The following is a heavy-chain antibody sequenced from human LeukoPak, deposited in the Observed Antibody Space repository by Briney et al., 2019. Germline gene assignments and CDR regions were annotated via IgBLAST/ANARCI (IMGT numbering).Heavy chain of an antibody. Sequence: GGSLRLSCAASGFTFSSYAMNWVRQAPGKGLEWVSAISGGGGTTYCADSVKGRFTISRDNSKNTLFLQMNSLRAEDTAVYYCAKDREGLSSGYDLEYFDYWGQGTLVTVSS. D-gene: IGHD5-12*01. CDR2: ISGGGGTT. V-gene: IGHV3-23*01. CDR1: GFTFSSYA. J-gene: IGHJ4*02. CDR3: AKDREGLSSGYDLEYFDY.